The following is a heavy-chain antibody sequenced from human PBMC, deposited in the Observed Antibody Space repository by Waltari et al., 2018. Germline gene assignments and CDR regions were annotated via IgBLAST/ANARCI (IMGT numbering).Heavy chain of an antibody. CDR3: ARESTGYDTL. D-gene: IGHD3-22*01. CDR1: GFTSSSYW. Sequence: EVQLVESGGGLVQPGVSLRLSCAASGFTSSSYWMSWVRQAPGKGLEWVANIKQDGSEKYYVDSVKGRFTISRDNAKNSLYLQMNSLRAEDTAVYYCARESTGYDTLWGQGTLVTVSS. J-gene: IGHJ4*02. V-gene: IGHV3-7*03. CDR2: IKQDGSEK.